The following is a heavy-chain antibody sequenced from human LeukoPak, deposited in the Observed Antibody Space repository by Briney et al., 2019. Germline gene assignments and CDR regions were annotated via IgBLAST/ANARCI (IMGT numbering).Heavy chain of an antibody. CDR2: ISSSSSYI. CDR1: GFTFSSYS. D-gene: IGHD2-2*01. J-gene: IGHJ6*03. V-gene: IGHV3-21*01. Sequence: GGSLRLSCAASGFTFSSYSMNWVRQAPGKGLEWVSSISSSSSYIYYADSVKGRFTISRDNAKNSRYLQMNSLRAEDTAVYYCARDPRPLDCSSTSCPLYYYYYYMDVWGKGTTVTVSS. CDR3: ARDPRPLDCSSTSCPLYYYYYYMDV.